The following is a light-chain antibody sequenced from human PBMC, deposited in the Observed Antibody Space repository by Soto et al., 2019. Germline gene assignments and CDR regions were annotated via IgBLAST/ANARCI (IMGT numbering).Light chain of an antibody. CDR1: QSIKSW. CDR3: QQYNTYSWT. V-gene: IGKV1-5*03. J-gene: IGKJ1*01. CDR2: EAS. Sequence: DIQMSQSPSTLSASVGDRVTITCRASQSIKSWLAWYQQKPGKAPKLLIYEASSLESVVPSRFGGSGSGTEFTLTISSLQPDDFATYYCQQYNTYSWTFGQGTKVDI.